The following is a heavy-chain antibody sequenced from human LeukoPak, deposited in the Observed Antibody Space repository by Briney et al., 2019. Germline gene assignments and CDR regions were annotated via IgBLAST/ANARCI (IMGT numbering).Heavy chain of an antibody. CDR3: ARNYYDDSDHLFDP. Sequence: SETLSLTCAVYGVSFNDFYWSWIRQPPGGDLEWIGEIHHSGSIKFKPSLRSRVTISIDTPNNQFSLKLRSVTAADTAVYYCARNYYDDSDHLFDPWGQGTLVTVSS. D-gene: IGHD3-22*01. CDR1: GVSFNDFY. V-gene: IGHV4-34*01. J-gene: IGHJ5*02. CDR2: IHHSGSI.